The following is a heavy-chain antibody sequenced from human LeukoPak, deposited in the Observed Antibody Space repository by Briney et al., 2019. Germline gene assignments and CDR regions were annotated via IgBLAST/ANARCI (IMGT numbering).Heavy chain of an antibody. Sequence: PGGSLRLSCAASGFTFSSYSMNWVRQAPGKGLEWVSSISSSSSYIYYADSVKGRFTISRDNAKNSLYLQMNSLRAEDTAVYYCARDYYDSSGYFYYYYYYMDVWGKGTTVTVSS. CDR1: GFTFSSYS. J-gene: IGHJ6*03. V-gene: IGHV3-21*01. D-gene: IGHD3-22*01. CDR2: ISSSSSYI. CDR3: ARDYYDSSGYFYYYYYYMDV.